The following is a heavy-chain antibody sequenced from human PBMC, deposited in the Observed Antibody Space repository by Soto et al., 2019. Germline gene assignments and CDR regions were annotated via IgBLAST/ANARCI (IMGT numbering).Heavy chain of an antibody. CDR2: MNSGGRT. V-gene: IGHV3-23*01. Sequence: GGSLRLSCAASGFTVSNYSMSWVRQAPGKGLEWVSGMNSGGRTYYADSVKGRFTISRDTSKNTLYLQMNSLRADDTAVFYCAKALQYSSSRDYFYYGMDVWGQGTTVTVSS. D-gene: IGHD6-6*01. CDR3: AKALQYSSSRDYFYYGMDV. CDR1: GFTVSNYS. J-gene: IGHJ6*02.